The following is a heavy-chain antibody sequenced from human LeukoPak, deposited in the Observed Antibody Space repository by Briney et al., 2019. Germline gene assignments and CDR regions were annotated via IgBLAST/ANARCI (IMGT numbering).Heavy chain of an antibody. CDR3: ARDGSCSSTSCYGLDY. CDR1: GFTFSSNA. Sequence: GGSLRLSCAASGFTFSSNAMHWVRQAPGKGLEWVAVISYDGSNKYYADSVKGRFTISRDNSKNTLYLQMNSLRAEDTAVYYCARDGSCSSTSCYGLDYWGQGTLVTVSS. CDR2: ISYDGSNK. J-gene: IGHJ4*02. V-gene: IGHV3-30-3*01. D-gene: IGHD2-2*03.